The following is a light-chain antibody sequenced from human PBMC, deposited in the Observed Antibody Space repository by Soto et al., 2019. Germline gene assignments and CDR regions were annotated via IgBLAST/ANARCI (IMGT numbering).Light chain of an antibody. V-gene: IGKV3-11*01. CDR3: QQRSDLPS. J-gene: IGKJ4*02. CDR1: QSIASY. CDR2: AAS. Sequence: EIVLTQSPATLSLSPGERATLSCRASQSIASYLAWYQQKPGQAPRLLIYAASNRATGIPARFSGSGSGTDFILTISSLGPEDFAVYYCQQRSDLPSFGGGTKVDFK.